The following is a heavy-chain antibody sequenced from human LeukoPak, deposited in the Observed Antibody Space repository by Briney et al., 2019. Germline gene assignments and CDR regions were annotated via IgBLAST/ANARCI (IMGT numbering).Heavy chain of an antibody. V-gene: IGHV4-4*07. CDR2: IYTSGST. Sequence: SETLSLTCTVSGGSISSYYWSWIRQPAGEGLEWIGRIYTSGSTNYNPSLKSRVTMSVDTSKNQFSLKLSSVTAADTAVYYCARDDGDFWSGFYYYYGMNVWGQGTTVTVSS. D-gene: IGHD3-3*01. CDR1: GGSISSYY. J-gene: IGHJ6*02. CDR3: ARDDGDFWSGFYYYYGMNV.